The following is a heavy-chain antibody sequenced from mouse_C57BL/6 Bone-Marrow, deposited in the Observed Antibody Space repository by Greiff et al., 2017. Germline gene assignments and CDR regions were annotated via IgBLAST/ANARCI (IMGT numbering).Heavy chain of an antibody. V-gene: IGHV1-55*01. J-gene: IGHJ4*01. CDR2: IYPGSGST. Sequence: VKLQQPGAELVKPGASVKMSCKASGYTFTSYWITWVKQRPGQGLEWIGDIYPGSGSTNYNEKFKSKATLTVDTSSSTAYMQLSSLTSEDSAVYYCARGETTLYYAMDYWGQGTSVTVSS. CDR1: GYTFTSYW. CDR3: ARGETTLYYAMDY.